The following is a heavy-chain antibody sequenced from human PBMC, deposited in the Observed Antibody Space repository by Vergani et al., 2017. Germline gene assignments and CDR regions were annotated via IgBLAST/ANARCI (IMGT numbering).Heavy chain of an antibody. CDR3: ASRWLQLSGDAFDI. CDR1: GFTFSSYW. V-gene: IGHV3-74*01. CDR2: INSDGSST. J-gene: IGHJ3*02. D-gene: IGHD5-24*01. Sequence: EVQLVESGGGLVQPGGSLRLSCAASGFTFSSYWMHWVRQAPGKGLVWVSRINSDGSSTSYADSVKGRFTISRDNSKNTLYLQMNSLRAEDTAVYYCASRWLQLSGDAFDIWGQGTTVTVSS.